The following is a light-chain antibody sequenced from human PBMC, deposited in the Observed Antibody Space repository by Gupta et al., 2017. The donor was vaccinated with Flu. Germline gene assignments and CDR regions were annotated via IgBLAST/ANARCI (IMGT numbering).Light chain of an antibody. Sequence: YELIKRCSVSVAPGQTASIIGGGNEIGSKSVHRYQEKPGKAAVVVVDDDSDRTSGIPERFSVSKSRDTVTLTVSRVEAGDEAYYYCQVRDSTSDHKVFGGGTKLTVL. V-gene: IGLV3-21*02. CDR3: QVRDSTSDHKV. CDR1: EIGSKS. CDR2: DDS. J-gene: IGLJ3*02.